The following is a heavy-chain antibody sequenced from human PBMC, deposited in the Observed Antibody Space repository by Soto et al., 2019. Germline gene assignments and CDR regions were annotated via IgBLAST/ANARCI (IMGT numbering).Heavy chain of an antibody. CDR3: ARVDYGDYPWFDP. Sequence: HVQLQESGPGLVKPSETLSLTCAVSGGSVNSYTHDWGWIRQPPGKVLEWIGHIYYNGTTYYNPSLKRRVTLSGDRSKNHFSLKMRSVAAADTAVYYCARVDYGDYPWFDPWGQGTLVTVSS. CDR1: GGSVNSYTHD. CDR2: IYYNGTT. J-gene: IGHJ5*02. D-gene: IGHD4-17*01. V-gene: IGHV4-61*03.